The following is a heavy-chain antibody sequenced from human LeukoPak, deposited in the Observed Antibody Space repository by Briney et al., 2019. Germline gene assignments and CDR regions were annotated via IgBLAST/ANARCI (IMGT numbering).Heavy chain of an antibody. V-gene: IGHV4-4*07. Sequence: SETLSLTCTVSGGSISSYYWSWIRQPAGKGLEWIGRIYTSGSTNYNPSLKSRVTMSVDTSKNQFSLKLSSVTAADTAVYYCARSHYYDSSGYYYFDYWGQGTLVTVSS. CDR2: IYTSGST. CDR1: GGSISSYY. CDR3: ARSHYYDSSGYYYFDY. D-gene: IGHD3-22*01. J-gene: IGHJ4*02.